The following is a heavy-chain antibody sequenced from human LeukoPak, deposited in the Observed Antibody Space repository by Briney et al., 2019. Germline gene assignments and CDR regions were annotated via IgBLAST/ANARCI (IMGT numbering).Heavy chain of an antibody. V-gene: IGHV4-59*01. CDR1: GGSISSYY. Sequence: SETLSLTCTVSGGSISSYYWNWIRQPPGKGLEWNGYIYYSGSTNYNPSLKSRVTISVDTSKNQFSLKLTSVTAADTAVYYCAKGLYSSSWYFDLWGRGTLVTVSS. CDR2: IYYSGST. D-gene: IGHD6-13*01. J-gene: IGHJ2*01. CDR3: AKGLYSSSWYFDL.